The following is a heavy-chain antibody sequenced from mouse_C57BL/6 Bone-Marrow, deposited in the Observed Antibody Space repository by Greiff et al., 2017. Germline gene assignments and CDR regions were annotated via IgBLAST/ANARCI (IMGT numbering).Heavy chain of an antibody. CDR1: GFTFTDYY. V-gene: IGHV7-3*01. CDR2: IRNKANGYTT. Sequence: EVKLMESGGGLVQPGGSLSLSCAASGFTFTDYYMSWVRQPPGKALEWLGFIRNKANGYTTEYSASVKGRFTISRDNSQSILYLQMNALIAEDSATYYCARSYITTVDLYYFDYWGQGTTLTVSS. D-gene: IGHD1-1*01. J-gene: IGHJ2*01. CDR3: ARSYITTVDLYYFDY.